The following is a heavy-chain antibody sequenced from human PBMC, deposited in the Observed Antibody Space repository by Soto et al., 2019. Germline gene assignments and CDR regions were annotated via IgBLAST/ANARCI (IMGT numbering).Heavy chain of an antibody. D-gene: IGHD1-26*01. Sequence: ASVKVSCKASGYTFTVYYMHWVRQAPGQGLEWMGWINPKSGGTMYPQKFQGRVTMTWDTSISTAYMALTRLRSDDTAVYYRARDLAKGGGSQGFDYWGQGTLVTVSS. J-gene: IGHJ4*02. CDR3: ARDLAKGGGSQGFDY. CDR1: GYTFTVYY. CDR2: INPKSGGT. V-gene: IGHV1-2*02.